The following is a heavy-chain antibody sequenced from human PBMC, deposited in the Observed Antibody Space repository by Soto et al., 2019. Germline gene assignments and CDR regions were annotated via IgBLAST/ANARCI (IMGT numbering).Heavy chain of an antibody. CDR3: ASSITMVRGVIMGFDY. D-gene: IGHD3-10*01. J-gene: IGHJ4*02. CDR1: GGSISSGDYY. CDR2: IYYSGST. V-gene: IGHV4-30-4*01. Sequence: PSETLSLTCTVSGGSISSGDYYWSWIRQPPGKGLEWIGYIYYSGSTYYNPSLKSRVTISVDTSKNQFSLKLSSVTAADTAVYYCASSITMVRGVIMGFDYWGQGTLLTVSS.